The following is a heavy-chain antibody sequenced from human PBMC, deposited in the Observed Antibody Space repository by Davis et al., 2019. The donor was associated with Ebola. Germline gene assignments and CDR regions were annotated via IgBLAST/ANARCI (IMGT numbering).Heavy chain of an antibody. CDR3: ARVRTGYYYDSNDSPNWFDP. CDR1: GYTFTGYY. V-gene: IGHV1-69*13. D-gene: IGHD3-22*01. CDR2: IIPIFRSP. J-gene: IGHJ5*02. Sequence: SVKVSCKASGYTFTGYYMHWVRQAPGQGLEWMGGIIPIFRSPNYAQRFQGRVTITADESTRTAYMELSSLRSEDTAVYYCARVRTGYYYDSNDSPNWFDPWGQGTLVIVSS.